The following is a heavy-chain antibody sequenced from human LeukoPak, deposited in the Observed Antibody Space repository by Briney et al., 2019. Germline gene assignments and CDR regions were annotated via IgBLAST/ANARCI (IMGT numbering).Heavy chain of an antibody. CDR2: INHSGST. J-gene: IGHJ4*02. D-gene: IGHD3-9*01. V-gene: IGHV4-39*07. CDR3: ARAPEYYDILTGYREYYFDY. CDR1: GGSIRNSSFY. Sequence: SETLSLTCAVSGGSIRNSSFYRGWIRQPPGKGLEWIGEINHSGSTNYNPSLKSRVTISVDTSKNQFSLKLSSVTAADTAVYYCARAPEYYDILTGYREYYFDYWGQGTLVTVSS.